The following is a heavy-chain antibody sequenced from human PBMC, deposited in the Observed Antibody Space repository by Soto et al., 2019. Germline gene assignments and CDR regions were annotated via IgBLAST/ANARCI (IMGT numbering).Heavy chain of an antibody. D-gene: IGHD3-10*01. CDR1: GGSISSDIHY. CDR3: ARHTDCGSGSSCLGSDNMDTDAFDI. CDR2: IYYSGRT. J-gene: IGHJ3*02. V-gene: IGHV4-39*01. Sequence: QVQLQESGPGLVKPSETLSLTCTVSGGSISSDIHYWGWIRQPPGKGLEWIGTIYYSGRTYYNPSLRSRGTISVDTSKNQFSLRLTSVTAADTAVYYCARHTDCGSGSSCLGSDNMDTDAFDIWAQGTMVTVS.